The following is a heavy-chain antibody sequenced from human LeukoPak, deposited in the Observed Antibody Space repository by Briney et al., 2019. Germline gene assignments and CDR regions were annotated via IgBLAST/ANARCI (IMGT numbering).Heavy chain of an antibody. CDR2: IHSSGST. J-gene: IGHJ4*02. D-gene: IGHD3-10*01. CDR3: ARGSQNYYNPFDN. V-gene: IGHV4-4*07. CDR1: GGSISGSISGTY. Sequence: SETLSLTCTVSGGSISGSISGTYWSWVRQPAGKGLEWIGRIHSSGSTKYNPSLKSRVTMSVDTSKNQLFLRLTSVTAADTALYYCARGSQNYYNPFDNWGQGTWSPCPQ.